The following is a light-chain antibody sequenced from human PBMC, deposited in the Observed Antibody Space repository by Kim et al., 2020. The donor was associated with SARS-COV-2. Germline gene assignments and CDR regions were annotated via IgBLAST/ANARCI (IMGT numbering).Light chain of an antibody. CDR2: DVS. Sequence: QSALTQPASVSGSPGQSITISCTGTSSDIGGYNYVSWYQQHPDKAPKLMIYDVSKRPSGVPHRFSGSKSGNTASLTISGLQAEDEADYYCSSYTTSNTWVFGGGTKVTVL. V-gene: IGLV2-14*01. CDR3: SSYTTSNTWV. J-gene: IGLJ3*02. CDR1: SSDIGGYNY.